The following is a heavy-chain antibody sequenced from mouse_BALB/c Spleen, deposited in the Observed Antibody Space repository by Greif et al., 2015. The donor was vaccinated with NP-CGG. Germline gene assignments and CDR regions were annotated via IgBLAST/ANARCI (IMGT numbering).Heavy chain of an antibody. J-gene: IGHJ4*01. CDR1: GDSITSGY. CDR2: ISYSGST. Sequence: EVKLVESGPSLVKPSQTLSLTCSVTGDSITSGYWNWIRKFPGNKLEYMGYISYSGSTYYNPSLKSRTSITRDTSKNXYYLQLNSVTTEDTATYYCAKFITTANYAMDYWGQGTSVTVPS. D-gene: IGHD1-2*01. CDR3: AKFITTANYAMDY. V-gene: IGHV3-8*02.